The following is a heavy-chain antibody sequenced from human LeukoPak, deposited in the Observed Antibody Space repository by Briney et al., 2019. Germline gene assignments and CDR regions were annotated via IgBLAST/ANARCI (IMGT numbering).Heavy chain of an antibody. CDR1: GFTFSSYN. CDR3: AKDGDSSWGYFDY. Sequence: GGSLRLSCAASGFTFSSYNMNWVRQAPGKGLEWVSAISGSGGSTYYADSVKGRFTISRDNSKNTLYLQMNSLRAEDTAVYYCAKDGDSSWGYFDYWGQGTLVTVSS. D-gene: IGHD6-13*01. CDR2: ISGSGGST. V-gene: IGHV3-23*01. J-gene: IGHJ4*02.